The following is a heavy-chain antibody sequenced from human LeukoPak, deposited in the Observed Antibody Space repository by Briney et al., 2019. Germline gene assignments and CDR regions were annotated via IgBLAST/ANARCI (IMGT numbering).Heavy chain of an antibody. V-gene: IGHV3-48*03. CDR1: GFTFSSYE. CDR2: ISSSGSTI. Sequence: GGSLRLSCAASGFTFSSYEMNWVRQAPGEGLEWVSYISSSGSTIYYADSVKGRFTISRDNAKNSLYLQMNSLRAEDTAVYYCARSLSRVRGYDYWGQGTLVTVSS. J-gene: IGHJ4*02. CDR3: ARSLSRVRGYDY. D-gene: IGHD3-10*01.